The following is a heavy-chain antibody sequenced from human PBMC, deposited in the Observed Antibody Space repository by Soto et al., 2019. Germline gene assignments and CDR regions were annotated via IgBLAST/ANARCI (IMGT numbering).Heavy chain of an antibody. Sequence: VQLVESGGDLVQPGGSLRLSCAASGVTIRTYWMSWVRQAPGTGLEWVANIKQDGSETYYVDSVKGRCTISRDNDKNSLSLQTTTLRVEERAVYSCVREGHHVHRYSAGYWGPGTLVAVSS. CDR2: IKQDGSET. J-gene: IGHJ4*02. CDR1: GVTIRTYW. V-gene: IGHV3-7*01. CDR3: VREGHHVHRYSAGY. D-gene: IGHD1-1*01.